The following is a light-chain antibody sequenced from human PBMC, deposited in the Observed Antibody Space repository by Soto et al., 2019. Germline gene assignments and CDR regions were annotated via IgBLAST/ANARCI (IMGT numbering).Light chain of an antibody. V-gene: IGKV3-20*01. CDR2: GGS. Sequence: EVVLTQSPGTLSLSPGERANLSCRASQSVSSSSLTWYQQRPGQAPRLVIYGGSSRATGVPDRFSGSGSGTDFTLTITRLEAEDFAVYYCHQYSGSPSTFGQGTRLEIK. J-gene: IGKJ5*01. CDR3: HQYSGSPST. CDR1: QSVSSSS.